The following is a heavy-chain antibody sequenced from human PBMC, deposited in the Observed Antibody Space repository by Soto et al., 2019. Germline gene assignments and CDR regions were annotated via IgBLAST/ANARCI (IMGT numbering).Heavy chain of an antibody. V-gene: IGHV1-46*01. CDR3: ARATSGSHRNYYYYGMDV. J-gene: IGHJ6*02. CDR1: GYTFTGYY. CDR2: INPSGGST. D-gene: IGHD3-10*01. Sequence: ASVKVSCKASGYTFTGYYMHWVRQAPGQGLEWMGIINPSGGSTSYAQKFQGRVTMTRDTSTSTVYMELSSLRSEDTAVYYCARATSGSHRNYYYYGMDVWGQGTTVTVSS.